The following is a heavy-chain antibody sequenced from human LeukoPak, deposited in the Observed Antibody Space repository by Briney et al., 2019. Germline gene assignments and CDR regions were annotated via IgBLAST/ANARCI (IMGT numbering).Heavy chain of an antibody. CDR1: GGTFSSYA. CDR2: IIPILGIA. J-gene: IGHJ3*02. D-gene: IGHD3-22*01. CDR3: AREPYDSSGYQGDAFDI. V-gene: IGHV1-69*04. Sequence: ASVKVSCKASGGTFSSYAISWVRQAPGQGLEWMGRIIPILGIANYAQKFQGRVTITADKSTSTAYMELSSLRSEDTAVYYCAREPYDSSGYQGDAFDIWGQGTMVTVSS.